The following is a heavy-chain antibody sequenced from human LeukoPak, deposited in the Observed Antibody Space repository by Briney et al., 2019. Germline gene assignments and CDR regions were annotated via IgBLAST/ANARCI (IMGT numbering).Heavy chain of an antibody. CDR1: GGSISSSSYY. D-gene: IGHD2-15*01. J-gene: IGHJ3*02. V-gene: IGHV4-39*07. CDR3: ARSLATHDAFDI. CDR2: IYYSGST. Sequence: SETLSLTCTVSGGSISSSSYYWGWIRQPPGKGLEWIGSIYYSGSTYYNPSLKSRVTISVDTSKNQFSLKLSSVTAADTAVYYCARSLATHDAFDIWGQGTMVTVSS.